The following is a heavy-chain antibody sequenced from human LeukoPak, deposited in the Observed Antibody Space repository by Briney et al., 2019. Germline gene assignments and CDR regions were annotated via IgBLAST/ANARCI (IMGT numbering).Heavy chain of an antibody. CDR2: ISYDGSNK. CDR1: GFTFSSYG. Sequence: GSLRLSCAASGFTFSSYGMHWVRQAPGKGLEWVAVISYDGSNKYYADSVKGRFTISRDNSKNTLYLQMNSLRAEDTAVYYCVRDPANGRSWPSYYYYGMDVWGQGTTVTVSS. D-gene: IGHD6-13*01. V-gene: IGHV3-30*03. J-gene: IGHJ6*02. CDR3: VRDPANGRSWPSYYYYGMDV.